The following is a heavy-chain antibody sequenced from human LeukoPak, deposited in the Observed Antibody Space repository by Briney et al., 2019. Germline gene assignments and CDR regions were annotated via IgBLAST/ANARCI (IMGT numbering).Heavy chain of an antibody. CDR1: GGSFSGYY. Sequence: SETLSLTCAVYGGSFSGYYWTWIRQPPGKVLEWIGEINHSGSTNYNPSLKSRVTISVDTSKNQFSLKLSSVTAADTAVYYCARGGDYDSSGYDYWGQGTLVTVSS. V-gene: IGHV4-34*01. CDR2: INHSGST. J-gene: IGHJ4*02. D-gene: IGHD3-22*01. CDR3: ARGGDYDSSGYDY.